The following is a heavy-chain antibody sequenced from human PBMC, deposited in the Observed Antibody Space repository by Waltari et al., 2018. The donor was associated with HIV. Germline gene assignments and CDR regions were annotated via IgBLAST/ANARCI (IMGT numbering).Heavy chain of an antibody. CDR2: TYYRSNLQF. CDR3: VRDSFGFDI. V-gene: IGHV6-1*01. J-gene: IGHJ4*02. CDR1: GDSLTSNTAA. Sequence: VRLQQSGPGVVKTSQTLSLSCDISGDSLTSNTAAWNWVRWSPSRGLEWLGKTYYRSNLQFDYATILKGRPSISVDISKNQFSFHLVSVLPEDAATYYCVRDSFGFDIWGEGTLVTVPP. D-gene: IGHD3-10*01.